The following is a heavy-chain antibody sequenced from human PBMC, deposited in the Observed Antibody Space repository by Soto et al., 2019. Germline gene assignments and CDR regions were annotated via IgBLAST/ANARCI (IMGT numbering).Heavy chain of an antibody. CDR1: GYTFTSYG. D-gene: IGHD3-9*01. CDR3: AREGYDILTGYQRPRYYFDY. CDR2: ISAYNGNT. V-gene: IGHV1-18*01. Sequence: ASVKVSCKASGYTFTSYGISWVRQAPGQGLEWMGWISAYNGNTNYAQKLQGRVTMTTDTSTSTAYMELRSLRSDDTAVYYCAREGYDILTGYQRPRYYFDYWGQGTLVTVSS. J-gene: IGHJ4*02.